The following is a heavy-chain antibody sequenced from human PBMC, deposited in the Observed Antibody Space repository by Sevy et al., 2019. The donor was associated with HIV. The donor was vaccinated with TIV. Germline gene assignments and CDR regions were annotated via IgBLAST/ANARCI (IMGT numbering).Heavy chain of an antibody. D-gene: IGHD3-10*01. J-gene: IGHJ4*02. CDR1: GFTFSNAW. V-gene: IGHV3-15*01. CDR3: TTDSKKRGLSALLAY. CDR2: IKSKTDGGTT. Sequence: GGSLRLSCAASGFTFSNAWMSWVRQAPGKGLEWVGRIKSKTDGGTTDYAAPVKGRFTISSDDSKNTLYLQMNSLKTEDTAIYYCTTDSKKRGLSALLAYWGQGTLVTVSS.